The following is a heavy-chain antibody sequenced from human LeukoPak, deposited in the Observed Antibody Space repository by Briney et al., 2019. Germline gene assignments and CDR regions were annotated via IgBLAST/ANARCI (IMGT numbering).Heavy chain of an antibody. Sequence: GGSLRLSCAASGFTFSDYNMNWVRQAPGKGLEWVSYITNGGSTIHHADSVKGRFTISRDNAKKTLYLQMNSLRAEDTAVYYCARSIGLTGGGVDVRGQGTTVTVSS. CDR1: GFTFSDYN. V-gene: IGHV3-11*01. J-gene: IGHJ6*02. CDR2: ITNGGSTI. CDR3: ARSIGLTGGGVDV. D-gene: IGHD3-9*01.